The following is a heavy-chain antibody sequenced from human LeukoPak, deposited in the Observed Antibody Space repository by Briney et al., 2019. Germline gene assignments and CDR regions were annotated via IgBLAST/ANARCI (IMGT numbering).Heavy chain of an antibody. CDR3: ARRTMGATADY. D-gene: IGHD1-26*01. V-gene: IGHV3-11*06. Sequence: GGSLGLSCAASGFTFSDYYMSWIRQAPGKGLEWVSYISGSRSSSYTNYADSVKGRFTISRDNAKNSLYLQMNRLRAEDTAVYYCARRTMGATADYWGQGTLVTVSS. J-gene: IGHJ4*02. CDR1: GFTFSDYY. CDR2: ISGSRSSS.